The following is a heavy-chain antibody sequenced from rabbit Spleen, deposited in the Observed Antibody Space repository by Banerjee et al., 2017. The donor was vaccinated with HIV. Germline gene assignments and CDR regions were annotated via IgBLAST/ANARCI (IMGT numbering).Heavy chain of an antibody. J-gene: IGHJ6*01. V-gene: IGHV1S45*01. D-gene: IGHD8-1*01. CDR3: ARDTGTSFSTYGMDL. CDR1: GFSFSDRDV. Sequence: QEQLEESGGGLVKPEGSLTLTCKASGFSFSDRDVMCWVRQAPGKGLEWIACINTATGKAVYASWAKGRFTISKTSSTTVTLQMTSLTAADTATYFCARDTGTSFSTYGMDLWSPGTLVTVS. CDR2: INTATGKA.